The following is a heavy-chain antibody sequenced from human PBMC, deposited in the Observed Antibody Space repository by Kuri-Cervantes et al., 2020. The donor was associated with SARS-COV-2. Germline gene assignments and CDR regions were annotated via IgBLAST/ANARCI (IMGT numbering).Heavy chain of an antibody. Sequence: ASVKVSCKASGYTFTSYDINWVRQAPGQGLEWMGWINPNSGGTNYAQKFQGRVTMTRDTSISTAYMELSRLRSDDTAVYYCARDRGPQATFDPWGQGTLVTVSS. V-gene: IGHV1-2*02. CDR3: ARDRGPQATFDP. J-gene: IGHJ5*02. CDR1: GYTFTSYD. CDR2: INPNSGGT.